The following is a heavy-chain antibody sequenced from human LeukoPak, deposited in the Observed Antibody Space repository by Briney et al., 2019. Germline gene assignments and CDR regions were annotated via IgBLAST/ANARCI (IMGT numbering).Heavy chain of an antibody. CDR2: IYRGGST. V-gene: IGHV3-53*01. J-gene: IGHJ3*02. Sequence: PGGSLRLSCAASGFSVSSNYMSWVRQAPGKGLEWVSVIYRGGSTYYADSVKGRFTISRDNSKNTLYLQMNSLRVEDTAVYYCATGWNDAFDIWGQGTMVTVPS. D-gene: IGHD1-1*01. CDR1: GFSVSSNY. CDR3: ATGWNDAFDI.